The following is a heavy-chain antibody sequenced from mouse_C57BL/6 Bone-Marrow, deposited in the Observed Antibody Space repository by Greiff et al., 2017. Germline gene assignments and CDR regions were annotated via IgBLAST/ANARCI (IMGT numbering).Heavy chain of an antibody. V-gene: IGHV1-61*01. CDR2: IYPSDSAT. Sequence: VQLQQPGAELVRPGSSVKLSCKASGYTFTSYWMDWVKQRPGQGLEWIGNIYPSDSATHYNQKFKDKATLTVDKSSSTAYMQLSSLTSEDSAVYYCARHHYGSSMDYWGQGTSVTVSS. CDR3: ARHHYGSSMDY. D-gene: IGHD1-1*01. J-gene: IGHJ4*01. CDR1: GYTFTSYW.